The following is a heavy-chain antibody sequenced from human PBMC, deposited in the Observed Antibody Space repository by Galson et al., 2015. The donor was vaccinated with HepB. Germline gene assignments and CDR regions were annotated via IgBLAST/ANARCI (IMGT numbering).Heavy chain of an antibody. CDR1: GFTFSSYW. Sequence: SLRLSCAASGFTFSSYWMHWVRQAPGKGLVWISRINSDGSSTSYADSVKGRFTISRDNAKNTLYLQMNSLRAEDTAVYYCARNHGYCSSTSCTTYYYYGMDVWGQGTTVTVSS. V-gene: IGHV3-74*01. CDR2: INSDGSST. CDR3: ARNHGYCSSTSCTTYYYYGMDV. D-gene: IGHD2-2*03. J-gene: IGHJ6*02.